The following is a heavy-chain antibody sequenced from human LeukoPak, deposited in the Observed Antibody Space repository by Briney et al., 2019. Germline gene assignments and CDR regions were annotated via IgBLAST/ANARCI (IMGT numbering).Heavy chain of an antibody. CDR2: IRYDGSNK. J-gene: IGHJ4*02. D-gene: IGHD3-22*01. V-gene: IGHV3-30*02. CDR3: VKGGSGYYYDSSGYWIGYYFDY. CDR1: GFTFSSYG. Sequence: GGSLRLSCAASGFTFSSYGMHWVRQAPGKGLEWVAFIRYDGSNKYYADSVKGRFTISRDNSENTLYLQMNSLRAEDTAVYYCVKGGSGYYYDSSGYWIGYYFDYWGQGTLVTVSS.